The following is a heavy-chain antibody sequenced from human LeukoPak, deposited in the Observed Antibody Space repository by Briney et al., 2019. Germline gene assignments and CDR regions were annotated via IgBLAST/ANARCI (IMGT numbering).Heavy chain of an antibody. CDR3: ARVRPGSNYVDFDY. D-gene: IGHD4-11*01. CDR2: ISFSGANT. J-gene: IGHJ4*02. Sequence: GGSLRLSCAASGFTFSDSAMTWVRQAPGKGLDWVSLISFSGANTYYAGSVKGRFTISRDNSKSTLYLQMNSLRAEDTAVYYCARVRPGSNYVDFDYWGQGTLVTVSS. V-gene: IGHV3-23*01. CDR1: GFTFSDSA.